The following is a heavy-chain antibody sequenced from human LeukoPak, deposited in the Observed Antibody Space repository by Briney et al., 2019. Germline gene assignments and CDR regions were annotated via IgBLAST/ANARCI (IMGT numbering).Heavy chain of an antibody. J-gene: IGHJ4*02. CDR1: GFTFSSYA. V-gene: IGHV3-23*01. CDR2: ISGSGGST. Sequence: GGSLRLSCAASGFTFSSYAMSWVRQAPGKGLEWVSAISGSGGSTYYADSVKGRFTISRDNSKNTLYLQMNSLRAEDTPVYYCAKEEEYYYDSSGYPSDYWGQGTLVTVSS. D-gene: IGHD3-22*01. CDR3: AKEEEYYYDSSGYPSDY.